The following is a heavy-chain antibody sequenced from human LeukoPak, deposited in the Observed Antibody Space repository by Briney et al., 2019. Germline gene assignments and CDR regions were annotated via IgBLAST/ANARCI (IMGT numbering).Heavy chain of an antibody. CDR3: ARVNLGYYFDY. Sequence: SETLSLTCAVYGGSFSGYHWSWIRQPPGKGLEWIGEVNHSGSTNYNPSLKSRVTISVDTSKNQFSLKLSSVTAADTAAYYCARVNLGYYFDYWGQGILVTVSS. D-gene: IGHD3-10*01. V-gene: IGHV4-34*01. CDR2: VNHSGST. CDR1: GGSFSGYH. J-gene: IGHJ4*02.